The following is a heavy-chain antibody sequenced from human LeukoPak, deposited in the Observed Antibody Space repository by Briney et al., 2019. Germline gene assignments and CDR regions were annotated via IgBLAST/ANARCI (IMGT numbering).Heavy chain of an antibody. D-gene: IGHD2-2*01. J-gene: IGHJ3*02. CDR1: GGSFSCYY. V-gene: IGHV4-34*01. CDR3: AMGPYAEEAFDI. Sequence: SETLSLTCAVSGGSFSCYYWSWIRQPPGKGLEWIGEINHSGSTNYNPSLKSRVTISVDTSKNQFSLKRSSVTAADTAVYYCAMGPYAEEAFDIWGQGTMVTVSS. CDR2: INHSGST.